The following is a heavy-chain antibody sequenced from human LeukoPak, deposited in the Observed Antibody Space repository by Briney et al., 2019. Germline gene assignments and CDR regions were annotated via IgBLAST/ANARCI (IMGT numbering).Heavy chain of an antibody. Sequence: GASVKVSCKASGYTFTSHGITWVRQAPGQGLEWMGGIIPIFGTANYAQKFQGRVTITADESTSTAYMELSSLRSEDTAVYYCASHPVRGVIQLDSWYWFDPWGQGTLVTVSS. CDR1: GYTFTSHG. CDR3: ASHPVRGVIQLDSWYWFDP. CDR2: IIPIFGTA. D-gene: IGHD3-10*01. J-gene: IGHJ5*02. V-gene: IGHV1-69*13.